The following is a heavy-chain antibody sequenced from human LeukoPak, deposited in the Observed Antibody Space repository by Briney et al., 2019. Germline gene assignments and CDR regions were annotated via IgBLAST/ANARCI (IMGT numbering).Heavy chain of an antibody. Sequence: GGSLRLSCAGSGFAFGTYAMSWVRQPRGVGLGWVSSIGADGQVTYYADSVEGRFTVSRDNSKSTLYLQLNSLRAEDTATYYCARDPYNTILYRLTHWGQGTLVTVSS. CDR2: IGADGQVT. D-gene: IGHD3-10*01. J-gene: IGHJ4*02. CDR3: ARDPYNTILYRLTH. CDR1: GFAFGTYA. V-gene: IGHV3-23*01.